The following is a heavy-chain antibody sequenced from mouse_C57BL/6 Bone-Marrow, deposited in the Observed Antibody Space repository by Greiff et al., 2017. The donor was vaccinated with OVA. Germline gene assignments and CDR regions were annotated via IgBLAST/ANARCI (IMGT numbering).Heavy chain of an antibody. V-gene: IGHV1-64*01. CDR1: GYTFTSYW. CDR2: IHPTSGST. Sequence: QVQLQQPGAELVKPGASVKLSCKASGYTFTSYWMHWVKQRPGQGLEWIGMIHPTSGSTNYNEKLKSKATLNVDPSSSTAYMQLSSLTAEDSAFYYCARRAWFAYWGQGTLVTVSA. CDR3: ARRAWFAY. J-gene: IGHJ3*01.